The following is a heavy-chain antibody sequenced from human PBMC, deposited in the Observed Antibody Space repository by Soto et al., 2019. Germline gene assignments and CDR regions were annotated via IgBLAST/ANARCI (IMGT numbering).Heavy chain of an antibody. CDR1: GFTFSSYS. D-gene: IGHD6-19*01. J-gene: IGHJ1*01. CDR2: ISSSSSYI. CDR3: AREDGSSGHAGTFQH. V-gene: IGHV3-21*01. Sequence: GGSLRLSCAASGFTFSSYSMNWVRQAPGKGLEWVSSISSSSSYIYFPDSVKGRFTISRDNPMNTLYLQMNSLRADDTAVYYCAREDGSSGHAGTFQHCGQGTLVTVSS.